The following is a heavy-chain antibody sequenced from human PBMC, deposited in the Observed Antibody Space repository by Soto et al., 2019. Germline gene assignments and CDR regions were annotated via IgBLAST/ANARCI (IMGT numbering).Heavy chain of an antibody. V-gene: IGHV1-8*01. CDR3: ASAAVRRDFDAFDI. J-gene: IGHJ3*02. Sequence: ASVKVSCKASGYTFTSYDINWVRQATGQGLEWMGWMNPNSGNTGYAQKFQGRVTMTRNASISTAYMELSSLRSEDTAVYYCASAAVRRDFDAFDIWGQGTMVTVSS. CDR1: GYTFTSYD. D-gene: IGHD2-21*02. CDR2: MNPNSGNT.